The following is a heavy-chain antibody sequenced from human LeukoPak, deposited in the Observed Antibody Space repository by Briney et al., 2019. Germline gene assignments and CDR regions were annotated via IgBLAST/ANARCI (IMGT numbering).Heavy chain of an antibody. J-gene: IGHJ6*03. V-gene: IGHV3-23*01. CDR1: GFTLSSYA. Sequence: GGSLRLSCAASGFTLSSYAMSWVRLAPGTGLEWVSSISASGGSRNYADSVKGRFTISRDKSKNTVYLQMNRLRAEDTAVYYCAKVMKGSERLTMVRGVIIKTAGLYYMDVWGKGTTVTVSS. CDR3: AKVMKGSERLTMVRGVIIKTAGLYYMDV. D-gene: IGHD3-10*01. CDR2: ISASGGSR.